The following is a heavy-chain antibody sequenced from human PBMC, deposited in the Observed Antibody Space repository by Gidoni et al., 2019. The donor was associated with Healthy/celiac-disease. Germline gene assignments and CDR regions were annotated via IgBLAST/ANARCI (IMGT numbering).Heavy chain of an antibody. Sequence: EVQLVESGGGLVQPGGSLSLSCAASGFTFSRYSMNWVRQAPGKGLEWVSYISSSSSTIYYADSVKGRFTISRDNAKNSLYLQMNSLRDEDTAVYYCARDYGYCSSTSCYALGMDVWGQGTTVTVSS. V-gene: IGHV3-48*02. J-gene: IGHJ6*02. CDR3: ARDYGYCSSTSCYALGMDV. CDR1: GFTFSRYS. D-gene: IGHD2-2*01. CDR2: ISSSSSTI.